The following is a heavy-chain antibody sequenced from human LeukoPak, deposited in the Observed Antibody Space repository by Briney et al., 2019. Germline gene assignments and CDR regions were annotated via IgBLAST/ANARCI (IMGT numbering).Heavy chain of an antibody. D-gene: IGHD3-22*01. CDR2: LYSGGST. V-gene: IGHV3-66*01. Sequence: QPGGSLRLSCAVSGFAVSSTYMSWVRQAPGKGLEWFSVLYSGGSTYYADYVQGRFTISRDNSKNTLYLQMNSLRAEDTAVYYCAKDRFFDRGGYDYWGQGTLVTVSS. CDR3: AKDRFFDRGGYDY. CDR1: GFAVSSTY. J-gene: IGHJ4*02.